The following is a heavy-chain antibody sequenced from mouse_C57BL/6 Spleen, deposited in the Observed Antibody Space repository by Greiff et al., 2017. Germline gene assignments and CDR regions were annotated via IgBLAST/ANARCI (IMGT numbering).Heavy chain of an antibody. Sequence: EVQLQESGPGLVKPSQSLSLTCSVTGYSITSGYYWNWIRQFPGNKLEWMGYISYDGSNNYNPSLKNRISITRDTSKNPFFLKLNSVTTEDTATYYCARDRGRIYYYGSSYAMDYWGQGTSVTVSS. CDR2: ISYDGSN. CDR1: GYSITSGYY. V-gene: IGHV3-6*01. CDR3: ARDRGRIYYYGSSYAMDY. D-gene: IGHD1-1*01. J-gene: IGHJ4*01.